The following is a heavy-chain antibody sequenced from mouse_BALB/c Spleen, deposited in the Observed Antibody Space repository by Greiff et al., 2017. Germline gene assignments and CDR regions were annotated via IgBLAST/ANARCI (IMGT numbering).Heavy chain of an antibody. CDR3: ARGSAHYSYFDY. CDR2: ISVGGSYT. D-gene: IGHD1-2*01. V-gene: IGHV5-4*02. Sequence: EVHLVESGGGLVKPGGSLKLSCAASGFTFSDYYMYWVRQTPEKRLEWVATISVGGSYTYYPDSVKGRFTISRDNAKNNLYLQMSSLKSEDTAMYYCARGSAHYSYFDYWGQGTTLTVSS. J-gene: IGHJ2*01. CDR1: GFTFSDYY.